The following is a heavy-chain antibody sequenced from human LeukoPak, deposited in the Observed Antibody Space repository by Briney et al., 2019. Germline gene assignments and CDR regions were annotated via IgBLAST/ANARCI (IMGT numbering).Heavy chain of an antibody. CDR1: GYTFTNYD. D-gene: IGHD2-2*01. CDR2: MNPNSGST. CDR3: ARTPLGYCSSTSCQPLDY. V-gene: IGHV1-8*01. Sequence: GASVKVSCKASGYTFTNYDFNWMRQATGQGLEWMGWMNPNSGSTGYAQKFQGRVTITRDTSASTAYMELSSLRSEDTAVYYCARTPLGYCSSTSCQPLDYWGQGTLVTVSS. J-gene: IGHJ4*02.